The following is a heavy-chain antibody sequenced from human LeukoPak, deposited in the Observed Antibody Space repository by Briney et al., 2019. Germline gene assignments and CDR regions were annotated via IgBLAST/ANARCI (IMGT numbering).Heavy chain of an antibody. J-gene: IGHJ5*02. D-gene: IGHD3-3*01. V-gene: IGHV3-23*01. CDR1: GFSFSSYS. CDR3: AKGGYDSWFDP. Sequence: GGSLRLSCAASGFSFSSYSMTWVRQAPSKGLEWVSNIRRNGGDRYYADSVKGRFTISRDNSKNTVYLEMNSLRVEDTAVYYCAKGGYDSWFDPWGQGTLVTVSS. CDR2: IRRNGGDR.